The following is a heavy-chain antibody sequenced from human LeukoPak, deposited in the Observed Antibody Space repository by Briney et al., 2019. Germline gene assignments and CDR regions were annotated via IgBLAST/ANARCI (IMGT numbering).Heavy chain of an antibody. V-gene: IGHV3-21*04. CDR2: ISSSSSYI. D-gene: IGHD3-3*01. CDR3: ARLRLLDFYYYYMDV. CDR1: GFTFSSYS. Sequence: GGSLRLSCAASGFTFSSYSMNWVRQAPGKGLGWVSSISSSSSYIYYADSVKGRFTISRDNAKNSLYLQMNSLRSEDTALYYCARLRLLDFYYYYMDVWGKGTTVTVSS. J-gene: IGHJ6*03.